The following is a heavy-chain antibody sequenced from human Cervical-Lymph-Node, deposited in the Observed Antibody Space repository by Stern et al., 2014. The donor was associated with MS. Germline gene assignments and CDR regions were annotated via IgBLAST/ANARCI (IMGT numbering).Heavy chain of an antibody. D-gene: IGHD2-2*01. CDR1: GGSISSGGYF. J-gene: IGHJ5*01. CDR3: ARKGAIVPAAIENWFDS. CDR2: IYHSGST. Sequence: QDQLVQSGPGLVKPSQTLSLTCTVSGGSISSGGYFWSWIRQHPGKGLEWIGYIYHSGSTYYNPSLKSRVTISVDTSKNQFSLNLSSVTAADTAVYYCARKGAIVPAAIENWFDSWGQGTLVTVSS. V-gene: IGHV4-31*03.